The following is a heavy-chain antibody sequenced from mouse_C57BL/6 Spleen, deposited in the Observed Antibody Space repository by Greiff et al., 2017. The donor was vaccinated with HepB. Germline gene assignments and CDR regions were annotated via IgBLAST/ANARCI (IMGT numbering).Heavy chain of an antibody. CDR3: ARGDYYGY. CDR1: GYTFTSYD. CDR2: IYPRDGST. Sequence: VQLKESGPELVKPGASVKLSCKASGYTFTSYDINWVKQRPGQGLEWIGWIYPRDGSTKYNEKFKGKATLTVDTSSSTAYMELHSLTSEDSAVYFCARGDYYGYWGQGTTLTVSS. V-gene: IGHV1-85*01. J-gene: IGHJ2*01.